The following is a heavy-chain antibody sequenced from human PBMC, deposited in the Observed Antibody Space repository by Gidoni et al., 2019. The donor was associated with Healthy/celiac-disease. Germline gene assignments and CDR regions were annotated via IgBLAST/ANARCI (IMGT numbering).Heavy chain of an antibody. V-gene: IGHV3-9*01. J-gene: IGHJ6*02. CDR2: ISWNSGSI. CDR1: GFTFDDYA. D-gene: IGHD6-13*01. Sequence: EVQLVESGGGLVQPGRSLRLSCAASGFTFDDYAMHWVRQAPGKGLDWVSGISWNSGSIGYADSVKGRFTISRDNAKNSLYLQMNSLRAEDTALYYCAKDIIPYSSSNDGMDVWGQGTTVTVSS. CDR3: AKDIIPYSSSNDGMDV.